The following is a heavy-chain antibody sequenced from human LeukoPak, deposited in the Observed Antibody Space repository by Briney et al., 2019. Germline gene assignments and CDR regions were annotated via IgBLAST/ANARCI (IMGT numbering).Heavy chain of an antibody. CDR1: GWPLTNHY. V-gene: IGHV4-34*01. CDR2: ISHSGST. CDR3: ARGPAAVHP. D-gene: IGHD6-13*01. J-gene: IGHJ5*02. Sequence: SETLSLTCAVYGWPLTNHYWIWIRQPPGKGLEWIGEISHSGSTNYNPSPKSRVTISVDTSKSQFFLKLSSVTAADTAVYYCARGPAAVHPWGQGTLVTVSS.